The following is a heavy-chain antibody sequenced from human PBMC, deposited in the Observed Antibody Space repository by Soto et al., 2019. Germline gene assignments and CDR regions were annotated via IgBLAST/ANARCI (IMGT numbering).Heavy chain of an antibody. Sequence: GESLKISCKGSGYSFTSYWISWVRQMPGKGLEWMGRIDPSDSYTNYSPSFQGHVTISADKSISTAYLQWSSLKASDTAMYYCARPPNYYDSSGYYYAGAFDIWGQGTMVTVS. CDR2: IDPSDSYT. CDR3: ARPPNYYDSSGYYYAGAFDI. J-gene: IGHJ3*02. V-gene: IGHV5-10-1*01. D-gene: IGHD3-22*01. CDR1: GYSFTSYW.